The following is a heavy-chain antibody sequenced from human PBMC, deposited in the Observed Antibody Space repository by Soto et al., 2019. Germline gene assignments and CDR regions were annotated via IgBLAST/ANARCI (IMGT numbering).Heavy chain of an antibody. D-gene: IGHD3-22*01. CDR1: GGTFSSYA. V-gene: IGHV1-69*13. CDR3: ARDPYYYDSSGVYGMDV. Sequence: GASVKVSCKASGGTFSSYAISWVRQAPGQGLEWMGGIIPIFGTANYAQKFQGRVTITADESTSTAYMELSSLRSEDTAVYYCARDPYYYDSSGVYGMDVWGQGTTVTVSS. J-gene: IGHJ6*02. CDR2: IIPIFGTA.